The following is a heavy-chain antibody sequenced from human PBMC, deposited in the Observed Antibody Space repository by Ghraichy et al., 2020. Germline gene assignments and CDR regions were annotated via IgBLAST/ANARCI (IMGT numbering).Heavy chain of an antibody. J-gene: IGHJ4*02. CDR3: ARGQYSGYDLPDY. Sequence: SETLSLTCAVSGGSISSGGYSWSWIRQPPGKGLEWIGYIYHSGSTNYNPSLKSRVTISVDTSKNQFSLKLSSVTAADTAVYYCARGQYSGYDLPDYWGQGTLVTVSS. CDR1: GGSISSGGYS. CDR2: IYHSGST. D-gene: IGHD5-12*01. V-gene: IGHV4-30-2*01.